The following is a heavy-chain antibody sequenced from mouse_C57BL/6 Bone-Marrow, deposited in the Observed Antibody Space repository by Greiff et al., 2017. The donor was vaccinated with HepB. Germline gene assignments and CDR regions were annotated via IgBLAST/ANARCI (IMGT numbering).Heavy chain of an antibody. V-gene: IGHV1-81*01. CDR3: ARPPLSSSHWYFDV. CDR2: IYPRSGNT. J-gene: IGHJ1*03. Sequence: QVQLQQSGAELARPGASVKLSCKASGYTFTSYGISWVKQRTGQGLEWIGEIYPRSGNTYYNEKFKGKATLTADKSSSTAYMELRSLTSEDSAVYVCARPPLSSSHWYFDVWGTGTTVTVSS. CDR1: GYTFTSYG. D-gene: IGHD1-1*01.